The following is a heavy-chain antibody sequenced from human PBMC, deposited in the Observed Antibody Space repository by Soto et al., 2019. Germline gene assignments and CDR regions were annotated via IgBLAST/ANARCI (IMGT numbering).Heavy chain of an antibody. V-gene: IGHV4-30-2*01. CDR1: GGSISSGGYS. D-gene: IGHD4-17*01. J-gene: IGHJ4*02. Sequence: QLQLQESGSGLVKPSQTLSLTCAVSGGSISSGGYSWSWIRQPPGKGLEWIGYIYHSGSTYYNPSLKSRVTISVDRSKDQFSLKLSSVTAADTAVYYCASYGGNSPFDYWGQGTLVTVSS. CDR2: IYHSGST. CDR3: ASYGGNSPFDY.